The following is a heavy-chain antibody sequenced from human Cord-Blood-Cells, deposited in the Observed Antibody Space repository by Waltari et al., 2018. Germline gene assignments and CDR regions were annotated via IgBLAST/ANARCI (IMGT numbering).Heavy chain of an antibody. D-gene: IGHD5-12*01. CDR1: GGSFSGYY. Sequence: QVQLQQWGAGLLKPSETLSLTCAVYGGSFSGYYWSWLRQPPGKGLEWIGEINHSGSTNYNPSLKGRVTISVDTSKNQFSRKLSSVTAADTAVYYCARGLRGDRDIVATIDYWGQGTLVTVSS. J-gene: IGHJ4*02. CDR3: ARGLRGDRDIVATIDY. V-gene: IGHV4-34*01. CDR2: INHSGST.